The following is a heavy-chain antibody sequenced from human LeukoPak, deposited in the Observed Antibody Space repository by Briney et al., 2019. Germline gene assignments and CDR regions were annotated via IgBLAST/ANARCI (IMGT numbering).Heavy chain of an antibody. Sequence: GGSLRLSCAASGFTFDDYAMHWVRQAPGKGLEWVSGISWNSGSIGYADSVKGRFTISRDNAKNSLYLQMNSLRAEDTAVYYCAKDPYSGSYSHWFDPWGQGTLVTVSS. D-gene: IGHD1-26*01. V-gene: IGHV3-9*01. CDR3: AKDPYSGSYSHWFDP. J-gene: IGHJ5*02. CDR2: ISWNSGSI. CDR1: GFTFDDYA.